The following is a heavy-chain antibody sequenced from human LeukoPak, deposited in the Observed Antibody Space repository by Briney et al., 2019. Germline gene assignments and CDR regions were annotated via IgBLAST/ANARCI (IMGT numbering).Heavy chain of an antibody. CDR2: IYYSGST. CDR1: GGSISSYY. J-gene: IGHJ3*02. Sequence: SETLSLTCTVSGGSISSYYWSWIRQPPGKGLEWIGYIYYSGSTNYNPSLKSRVTMSVDTSKNQFSLKLSSVTAADAAVYYCARDLTRSASAFDIWGQGTMVTVSS. CDR3: ARDLTRSASAFDI. V-gene: IGHV4-59*12. D-gene: IGHD2-15*01.